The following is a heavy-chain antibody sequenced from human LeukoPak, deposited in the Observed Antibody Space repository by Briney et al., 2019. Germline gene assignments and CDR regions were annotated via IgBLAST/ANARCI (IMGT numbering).Heavy chain of an antibody. Sequence: HPGGSLRLSCAASGFTFSSYWMGWVRQAPGKGLEWVANIKQDGSEKYYVDSVKGRFTISRDNSKNTLYLQMNSLRAEDTAVYYCARDRRVYGSGRSWDYWGQGTLVTVSS. V-gene: IGHV3-7*01. CDR2: IKQDGSEK. J-gene: IGHJ4*02. CDR3: ARDRRVYGSGRSWDY. CDR1: GFTFSSYW. D-gene: IGHD3-10*01.